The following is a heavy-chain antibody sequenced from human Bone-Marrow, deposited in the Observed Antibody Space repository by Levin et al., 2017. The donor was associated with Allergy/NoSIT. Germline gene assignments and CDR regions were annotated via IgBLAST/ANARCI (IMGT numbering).Heavy chain of an antibody. Sequence: PSQTLSLTCTVSGGSISSYYWSWIRQPPGKGLEWIGYIYYSGSTNYNPSLKSRVTISVDTSKNQFSLKLSSVTAADTAVYYCATGFYSSSPIGKYDAFDIWGQGTMVTVSS. CDR1: GGSISSYY. CDR3: ATGFYSSSPIGKYDAFDI. D-gene: IGHD6-13*01. CDR2: IYYSGST. V-gene: IGHV4-59*01. J-gene: IGHJ3*02.